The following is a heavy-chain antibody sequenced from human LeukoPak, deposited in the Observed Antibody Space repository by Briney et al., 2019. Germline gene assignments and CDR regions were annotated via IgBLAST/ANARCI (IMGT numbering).Heavy chain of an antibody. V-gene: IGHV4-59*12. J-gene: IGHJ4*02. CDR3: ARGLNDSWTGENY. CDR2: IYDSGST. Sequence: SETLSLTCTVSGGSISSYYWSWIRQPPGKGLEWIGYIYDSGSTNYNPSLKSRVTISLDTSKSQFSLKVRYVTAADTAVYYCARGLNDSWTGENYWGQGTLVTVSS. CDR1: GGSISSYY. D-gene: IGHD3-3*01.